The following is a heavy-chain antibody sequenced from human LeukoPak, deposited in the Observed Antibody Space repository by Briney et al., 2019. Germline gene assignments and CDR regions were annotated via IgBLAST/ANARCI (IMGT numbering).Heavy chain of an antibody. CDR1: GFTFSSYG. Sequence: GGSLRLSCAASGFTFSSYGMHWVRQAPGKGLEWVAFIRYDGSNKYYADSVKGRFTISRDNSKNTLYLQTNSLRAEDTAVYYCAKDPYYYDSSGYPGYWGQGTLVTVSS. J-gene: IGHJ4*02. V-gene: IGHV3-30*02. D-gene: IGHD3-22*01. CDR2: IRYDGSNK. CDR3: AKDPYYYDSSGYPGY.